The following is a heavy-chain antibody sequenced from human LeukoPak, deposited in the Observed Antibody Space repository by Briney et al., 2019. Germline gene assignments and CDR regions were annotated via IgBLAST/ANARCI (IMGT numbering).Heavy chain of an antibody. D-gene: IGHD2-8*01. V-gene: IGHV4-59*11. CDR2: IYYSGST. J-gene: IGHJ5*02. Sequence: SETLSLTCTVSGGSISSHYWSWIRQPPGKGLEWIGYIYYSGSTNYNPSLKSRVTISVDTSKNQFSLKLSSVTAADTAVYYCARRFTGYCTNGECPWVDPRGQGTLGTVSS. CDR1: GGSISSHY. CDR3: ARRFTGYCTNGECPWVDP.